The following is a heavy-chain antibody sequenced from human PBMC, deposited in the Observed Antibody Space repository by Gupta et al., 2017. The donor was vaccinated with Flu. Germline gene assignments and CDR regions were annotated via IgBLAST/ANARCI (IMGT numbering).Heavy chain of an antibody. J-gene: IGHJ4*02. D-gene: IGHD6-13*01. CDR1: YY. Sequence: YYWGWVRQPPGKGLEWIGNIYFDGRTYYNPSRKGRVTMSLDTSQSQFSLNLRSVTAADTAIYYCARLRYGATSSCSSMDYWGQGALVTVSS. CDR3: ARLRYGATSSCSSMDY. V-gene: IGHV4-39*01. CDR2: IYFDGRT.